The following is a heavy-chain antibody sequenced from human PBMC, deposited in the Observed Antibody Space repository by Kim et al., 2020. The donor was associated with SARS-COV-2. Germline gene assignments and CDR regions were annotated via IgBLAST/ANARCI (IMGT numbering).Heavy chain of an antibody. Sequence: ASVKVSCKASGYTFTSYYMHWVRQAPGQGLEWMGIINPSGGSTSYAQKFQGRVTMTRDTSTSTVYMELSSLRSEDTAVYYCARDPGENMGRGRLGSGVTFDYWGQGTLVTVSS. J-gene: IGHJ4*02. D-gene: IGHD7-27*01. CDR3: ARDPGENMGRGRLGSGVTFDY. CDR1: GYTFTSYY. CDR2: INPSGGST. V-gene: IGHV1-46*01.